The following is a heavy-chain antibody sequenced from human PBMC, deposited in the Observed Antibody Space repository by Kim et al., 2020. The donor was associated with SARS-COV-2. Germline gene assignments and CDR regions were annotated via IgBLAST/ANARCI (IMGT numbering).Heavy chain of an antibody. Sequence: GGSLRLSCAASGFTFSSYSMNWVRQAQGKGLELVSYISSSSSSINYADSVKGRLTISRDNAKNTLYLQMNSLRDEDTAVEYCSRGFVQYYVSGKGFDDWG. D-gene: IGHD3-10*02. CDR3: SRGFVQYYVSGKGFDD. V-gene: IGHV3-48*02. CDR1: GFTFSSYS. CDR2: ISSSSSSI. J-gene: IGHJ4*01.